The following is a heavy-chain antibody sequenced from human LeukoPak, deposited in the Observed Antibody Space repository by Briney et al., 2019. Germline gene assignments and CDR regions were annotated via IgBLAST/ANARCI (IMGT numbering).Heavy chain of an antibody. Sequence: GGSLRLSCAVSRFTFSSYGMHWVRQAPGKGLEWVAVISYDGSHKYCADSVKGRFTISRDNSKNTLYLQMNSLRAEDTAVYYCAKGRYDYVWGSYPDYWGQGTLVTVSS. CDR3: AKGRYDYVWGSYPDY. CDR2: ISYDGSHK. J-gene: IGHJ4*02. V-gene: IGHV3-30*18. D-gene: IGHD3-16*02. CDR1: RFTFSSYG.